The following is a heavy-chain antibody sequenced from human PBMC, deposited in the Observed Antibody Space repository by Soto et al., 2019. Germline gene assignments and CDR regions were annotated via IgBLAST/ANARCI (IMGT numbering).Heavy chain of an antibody. D-gene: IGHD1-1*01. V-gene: IGHV1-69*13. CDR3: ARDFATGIYYYYYGMDV. J-gene: IGHJ6*02. CDR1: GGTFSSYA. Sequence: PSVKVSCKASGGTFSSYAISWVRQAPGQGLEWMGGIIPIFGTANYAQKFQGRVTITADESTSTAYMELSSLRSEDTAVYYCARDFATGIYYYYYGMDVWGQGTTVTVSS. CDR2: IIPIFGTA.